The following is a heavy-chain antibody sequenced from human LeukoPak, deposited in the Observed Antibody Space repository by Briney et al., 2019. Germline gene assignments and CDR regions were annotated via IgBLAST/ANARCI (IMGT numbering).Heavy chain of an antibody. Sequence: SETLSLTCAVYGGSFSGYYWSWIRQPPGKGLEWIGEINHSGSTNYHPSLKSRVTISVDTSKNQFSLKLSSVTAADTAVYYCARVSVRYCSSTSCAYFDYWGQGTLVTVSS. J-gene: IGHJ4*02. CDR1: GGSFSGYY. D-gene: IGHD2-2*01. CDR3: ARVSVRYCSSTSCAYFDY. V-gene: IGHV4-34*01. CDR2: INHSGST.